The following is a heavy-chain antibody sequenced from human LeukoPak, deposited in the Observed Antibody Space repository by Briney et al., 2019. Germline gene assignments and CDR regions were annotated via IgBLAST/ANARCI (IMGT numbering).Heavy chain of an antibody. J-gene: IGHJ4*02. D-gene: IGHD3-9*01. Sequence: SETLSLTCTVFGGSISSYYWSWIRQPPGKGLEWIGYIYYSGSTNYNPSLKSRVTISVDTSKNQFSLKLSSVTAADTAVYYCARQYYDILTGYRPFDYWGQGTLVTVSS. V-gene: IGHV4-59*08. CDR2: IYYSGST. CDR3: ARQYYDILTGYRPFDY. CDR1: GGSISSYY.